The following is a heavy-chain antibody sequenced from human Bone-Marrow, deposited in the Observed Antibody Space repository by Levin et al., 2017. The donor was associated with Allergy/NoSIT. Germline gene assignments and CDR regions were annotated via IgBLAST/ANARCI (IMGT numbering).Heavy chain of an antibody. V-gene: IGHV1-69*01. CDR1: GGTFSRYT. CDR3: AREGHQLLFSWFDP. D-gene: IGHD2-2*01. J-gene: IGHJ5*02. Sequence: KISCKASGGTFSRYTISWVRQAPGQGLEWMGGIIPIFGTANYAQKFQGRVTITADESTSTAYMELSSLRSDDTAIYYCAREGHQLLFSWFDPWGQGTLVTVSS. CDR2: IIPIFGTA.